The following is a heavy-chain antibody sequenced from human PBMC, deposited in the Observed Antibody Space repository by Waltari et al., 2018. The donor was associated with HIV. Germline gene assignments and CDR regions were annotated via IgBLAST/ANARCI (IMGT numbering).Heavy chain of an antibody. CDR3: VRGRSTLPLGHNWFDP. V-gene: IGHV1-2*04. Sequence: QVLLVQSGADVKKPGASVKVSCKASGYSFNAYFINWLRQAPGQGLEWMGWINPYTGGTHYAQKFQGSVTMTRDTSTRTAYLEVSWLSAADTAVYYCVRGRSTLPLGHNWFDPWGQGTLVTVSS. J-gene: IGHJ5*02. D-gene: IGHD1-26*01. CDR2: INPYTGGT. CDR1: GYSFNAYF.